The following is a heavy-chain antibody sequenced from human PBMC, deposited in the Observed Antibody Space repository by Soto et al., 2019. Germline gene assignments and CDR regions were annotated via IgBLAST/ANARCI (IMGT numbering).Heavy chain of an antibody. Sequence: GGSLRLSCAASGFTFSSYATSWVRQAPGKGLEWVSAISGSGGSTYYADSVKGRFTISRDNSKNTLYLQMNSLRAEDTAVYYCAKDGWADYYYGMDVWGQGTTVTVSS. CDR2: ISGSGGST. CDR1: GFTFSSYA. D-gene: IGHD1-26*01. V-gene: IGHV3-23*01. J-gene: IGHJ6*02. CDR3: AKDGWADYYYGMDV.